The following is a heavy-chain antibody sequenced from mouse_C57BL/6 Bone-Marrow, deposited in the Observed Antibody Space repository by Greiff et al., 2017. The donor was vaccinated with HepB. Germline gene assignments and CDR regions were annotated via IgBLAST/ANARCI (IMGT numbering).Heavy chain of an antibody. V-gene: IGHV5-12*01. CDR1: GFTFSDYY. CDR3: ARRDDRRGAWFAY. CDR2: ISNGGGST. Sequence: EVMLVESGGGLAQPGGSLKLSCAASGFTFSDYYMYWVRQTPEKRLEWVAYISNGGGSTYYPDTVKGRFTISRDNAKNTLYLQMSRLKSEDTAMYYCARRDDRRGAWFAYWGQGTLVTVSA. D-gene: IGHD2-13*01. J-gene: IGHJ3*01.